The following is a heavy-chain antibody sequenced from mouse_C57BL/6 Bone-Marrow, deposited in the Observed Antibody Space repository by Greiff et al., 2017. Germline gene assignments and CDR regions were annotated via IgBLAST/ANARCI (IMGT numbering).Heavy chain of an antibody. CDR1: GYSFTDYN. J-gene: IGHJ1*03. CDR3: ARYYYGSSHWYFDV. V-gene: IGHV1-39*01. CDR2: INPNYGTT. Sequence: EVQLQESGPELVKPGASVKISCKASGYSFTDYNMNWVKQSNGKSLEWIGVINPNYGTTSYNQKFKGKATLTVDQSSSTAYMQLNSLTSEDSAVYYCARYYYGSSHWYFDVWGTGTTVTVSS. D-gene: IGHD1-1*01.